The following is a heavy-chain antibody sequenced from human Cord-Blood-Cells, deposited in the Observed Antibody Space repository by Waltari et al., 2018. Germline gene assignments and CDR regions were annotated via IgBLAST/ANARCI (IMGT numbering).Heavy chain of an antibody. D-gene: IGHD3-9*01. V-gene: IGHV4-34*01. CDR3: ATVNYDILTGYYKFDY. CDR1: GGSSSGYY. Sequence: QVQLQQWGAGLLKPSETLSITCAAYGGSSSGYYCSWICHSPGKGREWIGEINHSGSTNYNPSLKSRVTISVDTYKNQFSLKLSSVTAADTAVYYCATVNYDILTGYYKFDYWGQGTLVTVSS. J-gene: IGHJ4*02. CDR2: INHSGST.